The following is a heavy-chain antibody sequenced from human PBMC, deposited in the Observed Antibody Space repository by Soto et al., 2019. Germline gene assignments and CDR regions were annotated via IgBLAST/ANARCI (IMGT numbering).Heavy chain of an antibody. J-gene: IGHJ4*02. D-gene: IGHD1-1*01. CDR3: ARDGNEFDY. CDR2: ISYDGSNK. Sequence: PGGSLRLSCAASGFTFSSYAMHWVRQAPGKGLEWVAVISYDGSNKYYADSVKGRFTISRDNSKNTLYLQMNSLRAEDTAVYYCARDGNEFDYWGQGTLVTVSS. V-gene: IGHV3-30-3*01. CDR1: GFTFSSYA.